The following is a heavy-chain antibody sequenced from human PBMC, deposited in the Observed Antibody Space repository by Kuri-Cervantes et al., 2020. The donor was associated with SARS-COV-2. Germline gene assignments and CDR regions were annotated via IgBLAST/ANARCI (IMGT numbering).Heavy chain of an antibody. CDR2: FYYGGST. J-gene: IGHJ3*02. V-gene: IGHV4-39*07. D-gene: IGHD2-21*02. CDR3: ARPMNLVTAYEASNI. CDR1: GDSITTSPYY. Sequence: SETLSLTCTVSGDSITTSPYYWAWVRQPPGKVLEWIGSFYYGGSTYENPSLKSRVTMSVDTSQNQFFLRLSSVTAADTAVYYCARPMNLVTAYEASNIWGQGTMVTVSS.